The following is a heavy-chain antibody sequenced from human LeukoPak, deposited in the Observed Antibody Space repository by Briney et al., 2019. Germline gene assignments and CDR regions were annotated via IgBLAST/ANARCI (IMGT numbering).Heavy chain of an antibody. V-gene: IGHV1-69*01. D-gene: IGHD3-9*01. J-gene: IGHJ4*02. CDR2: IIPIFGTA. CDR1: GGTFSSYA. CDR3: ARSYYDILGAFDY. Sequence: SLKVSCXASGGTFSSYAISWVRQAPGQGLEWMGLIIPIFGTANYAQKFQGRVTITADESTSTAYMELSSLRSEDTAVYYCARSYYDILGAFDYWGQGTLVTVSS.